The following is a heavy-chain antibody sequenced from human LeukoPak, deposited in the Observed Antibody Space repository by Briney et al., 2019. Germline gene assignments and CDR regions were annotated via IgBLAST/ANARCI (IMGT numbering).Heavy chain of an antibody. CDR3: AREGGYDYGDYGHEYYSDY. CDR2: INHSGST. Sequence: SETLSRTCADYGGSFSGYYWSGIRQPPGKGLEWIGEINHSGSTNYNPSLKSRVTISVDTSKNQFSLKLSSVTAADTAVYYCAREGGYDYGDYGHEYYSDYWGQGTLVTLSS. CDR1: GGSFSGYY. D-gene: IGHD4-17*01. J-gene: IGHJ4*02. V-gene: IGHV4-34*01.